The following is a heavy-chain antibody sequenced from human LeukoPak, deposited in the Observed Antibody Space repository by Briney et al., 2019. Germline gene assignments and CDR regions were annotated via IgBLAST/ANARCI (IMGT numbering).Heavy chain of an antibody. CDR1: GYSVSSGSYY. Sequence: SETLSLTCTASGYSVSSGSYYWSWIRQPPGKGLEWIGYIYYSGSTSYNPSLNSRVTISLDTSKNQFSLKLSSVTAADTAIYYCARDTTNVYYYDTSGYDHWGQGTLVTVSS. J-gene: IGHJ4*02. CDR2: IYYSGST. V-gene: IGHV4-61*01. D-gene: IGHD3-22*01. CDR3: ARDTTNVYYYDTSGYDH.